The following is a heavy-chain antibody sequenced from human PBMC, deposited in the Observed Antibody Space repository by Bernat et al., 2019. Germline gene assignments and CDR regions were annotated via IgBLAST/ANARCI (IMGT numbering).Heavy chain of an antibody. CDR3: ARGGDRYCSGGGGYTGRYYFDY. J-gene: IGHJ4*02. CDR1: GGTFSSYA. D-gene: IGHD2-15*01. CDR2: IIPIFGTA. Sequence: QVQLVQSGAEVKKPGSSVKVSCKASGGTFSSYAISWVRQAPGQGLEWMGGIIPIFGTANYAQKFQGRVTFTADESTSTAYMELGSLRSEDTAVNYGARGGDRYCSGGGGYTGRYYFDYWGQGTLVTVSS. V-gene: IGHV1-69*01.